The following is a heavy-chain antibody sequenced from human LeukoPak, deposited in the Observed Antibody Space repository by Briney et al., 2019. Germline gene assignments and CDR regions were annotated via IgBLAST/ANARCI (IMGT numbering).Heavy chain of an antibody. J-gene: IGHJ5*02. Sequence: ASVRVSCKASGGTFSSYAISWVRQAPGQGLEWMGGIIPIFGTANYAQKFQGRVTITSDESTSTAYMELSSLRSEDTAVYYCARDGGGYCSSTSCLNWFDPWGQGTLVTVSS. CDR3: ARDGGGYCSSTSCLNWFDP. D-gene: IGHD2-2*01. CDR2: IIPIFGTA. V-gene: IGHV1-69*13. CDR1: GGTFSSYA.